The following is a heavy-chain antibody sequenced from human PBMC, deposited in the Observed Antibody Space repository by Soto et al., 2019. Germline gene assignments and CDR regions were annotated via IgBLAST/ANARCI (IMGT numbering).Heavy chain of an antibody. D-gene: IGHD6-19*01. CDR1: GFTFSSYG. J-gene: IGHJ4*02. V-gene: IGHV3-30*18. CDR2: ISYDGSNK. Sequence: LRLSCAASGFTFSSYGMHWVRQAPGKGLEWVAVISYDGSNKYYADSVKGRFTISRDNSKNTLYLQMNSLRAEDTAVYYCAKKPRSDIAVGGNVDYWGQGTLVTVSS. CDR3: AKKPRSDIAVGGNVDY.